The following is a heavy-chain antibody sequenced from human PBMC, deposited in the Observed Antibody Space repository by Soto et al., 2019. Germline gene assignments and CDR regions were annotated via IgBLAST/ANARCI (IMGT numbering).Heavy chain of an antibody. J-gene: IGHJ5*02. V-gene: IGHV1-18*01. Sequence: ASVKVSCKTSGYTFSNYGITWVRQAPGQPLEWLGWVSLYSDGTNYAQKFQGRVSMTTDTSTTTAYMELRSLRSDDTAVYYCARVVPGAEAWFGPWGQGTLVTVSS. CDR1: GYTFSNYG. CDR3: ARVVPGAEAWFGP. CDR2: VSLYSDGT. D-gene: IGHD2-2*01.